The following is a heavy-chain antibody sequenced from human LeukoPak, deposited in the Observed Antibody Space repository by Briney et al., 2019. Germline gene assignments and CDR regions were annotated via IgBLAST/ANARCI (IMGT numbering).Heavy chain of an antibody. CDR2: ISGSGGST. J-gene: IGHJ4*02. Sequence: GGSLRLSCAASGFTFSSYAMSWVRQAPGKGLEWVSAISGSGGSTYYADSVKGRFTISRDNSKNTLYLQVNSLRAEDTAVYYCAKTPAVNYYDSSGNWGFLDYWGQGTLVTVSS. CDR3: AKTPAVNYYDSSGNWGFLDY. V-gene: IGHV3-23*01. D-gene: IGHD3-22*01. CDR1: GFTFSSYA.